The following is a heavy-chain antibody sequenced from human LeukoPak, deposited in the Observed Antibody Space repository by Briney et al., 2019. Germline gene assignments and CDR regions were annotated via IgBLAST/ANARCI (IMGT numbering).Heavy chain of an antibody. J-gene: IGHJ4*02. D-gene: IGHD2-15*01. V-gene: IGHV1-2*02. CDR3: ARICSGGSCYPFDY. Sequence: GASVKVSCKASGYTFTGYYIHRVRQAPGQGLEWMGWINPNNGGTNYAQKFQGRVTMTRDTSISTAYMELSRLRSDDTAVCYCARICSGGSCYPFDYWGQGTLVTVSS. CDR2: INPNNGGT. CDR1: GYTFTGYY.